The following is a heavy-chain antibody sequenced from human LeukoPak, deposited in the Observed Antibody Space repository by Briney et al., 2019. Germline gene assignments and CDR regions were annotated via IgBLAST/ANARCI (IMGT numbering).Heavy chain of an antibody. Sequence: VASVKVSCKASGYTFTSYAMNWVRQAPGQGLEWMGGIIPIFGTANYAQKFQGRVTITADESTSTAYMELSSLRSEDTAVYYCAAVAARSDYYYYYYMDVWGKGTTVTVSS. V-gene: IGHV1-69*13. CDR1: GYTFTSYA. CDR3: AAVAARSDYYYYYYMDV. D-gene: IGHD6-6*01. CDR2: IIPIFGTA. J-gene: IGHJ6*03.